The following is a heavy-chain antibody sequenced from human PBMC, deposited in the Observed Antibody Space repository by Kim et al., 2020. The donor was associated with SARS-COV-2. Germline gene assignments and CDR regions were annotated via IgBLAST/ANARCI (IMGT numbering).Heavy chain of an antibody. Sequence: GKGRFTISRHNSKNTLYLQMNSLRAEDTAVYYCARGGYDFWSGYPYYFDYWGQGTLVTVSS. D-gene: IGHD3-3*01. CDR3: ARGGYDFWSGYPYYFDY. V-gene: IGHV3-53*04. J-gene: IGHJ4*02.